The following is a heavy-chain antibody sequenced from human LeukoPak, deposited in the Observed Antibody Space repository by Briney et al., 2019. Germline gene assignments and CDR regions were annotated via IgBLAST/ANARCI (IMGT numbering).Heavy chain of an antibody. V-gene: IGHV4-4*09. Sequence: KASETLSLTCTVSGGSISSYYWSWIRQPPGKGLEWLGYIYASGSTTYIPSLKSRVTISIDTSKNQFSLKLSSVTAADTAVHYCARRATMLAGGYFDYWGQGTLVSVSS. CDR2: IYASGST. CDR3: ARRATMLAGGYFDY. J-gene: IGHJ4*02. CDR1: GGSISSYY. D-gene: IGHD5-12*01.